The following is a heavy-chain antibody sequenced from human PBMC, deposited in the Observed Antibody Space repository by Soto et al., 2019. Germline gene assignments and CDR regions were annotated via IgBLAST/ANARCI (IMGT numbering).Heavy chain of an antibody. V-gene: IGHV3-30*18. CDR3: AKEGWRGDGYNLNFDY. CDR1: GFTFSSYG. D-gene: IGHD5-12*01. J-gene: IGHJ4*02. Sequence: GGSLRLSCAASGFTFSSYGMHWVRQAPGKGLEWVAVISYDGSNKYYADSVKGRFTISRDNSKNTLYLQMNSLRAEDTAVYYCAKEGWRGDGYNLNFDYWGQGTLVTVSS. CDR2: ISYDGSNK.